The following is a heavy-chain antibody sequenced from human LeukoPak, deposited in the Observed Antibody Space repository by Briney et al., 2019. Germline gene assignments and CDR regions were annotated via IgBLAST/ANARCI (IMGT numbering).Heavy chain of an antibody. CDR3: ARSWSYRKNWFDP. Sequence: SETLSLTCAVSGYSISSGYYWGWIRQPPGKGLEWIGSIYHSGSTYYNPSLKSRVTISVDTSKNQFSLKLSSVTAADTAVYYCARSWSYRKNWFDPWGHGTLVTVSS. D-gene: IGHD1-26*01. CDR2: IYHSGST. CDR1: GYSISSGYY. V-gene: IGHV4-38-2*01. J-gene: IGHJ5*02.